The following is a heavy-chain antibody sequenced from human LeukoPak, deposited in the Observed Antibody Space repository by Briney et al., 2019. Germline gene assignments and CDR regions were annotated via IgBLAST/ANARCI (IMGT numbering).Heavy chain of an antibody. CDR2: IYYRGST. CDR3: AILGTGSS. Sequence: PSETLSLTCTVSGGSISSSTYYWGWIRQPPGRGLEWIGTIYYRGSTYYNPSLKSRVTISVDTSNNPCSLRLSSVTAADTAVYYCAILGTGSSWGQGTLVTVSS. CDR1: GGSISSSTYY. J-gene: IGHJ5*02. V-gene: IGHV4-39*01. D-gene: IGHD3-10*01.